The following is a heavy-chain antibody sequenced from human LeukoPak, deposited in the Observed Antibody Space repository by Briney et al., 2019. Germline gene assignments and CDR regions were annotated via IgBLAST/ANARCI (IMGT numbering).Heavy chain of an antibody. CDR3: ARRSRSMVRGVIEGFDP. J-gene: IGHJ5*02. D-gene: IGHD3-10*01. V-gene: IGHV3-21*01. Sequence: SGGSLRLSCAASGLTFSSYSMNWVRQAPGKGLEWVSSISSSSSYIYYADSVKGRFTISRDNAKNSLYLQMNSLRAEDTAVYYCARRSRSMVRGVIEGFDPWGQGTLVTVSS. CDR2: ISSSSSYI. CDR1: GLTFSSYS.